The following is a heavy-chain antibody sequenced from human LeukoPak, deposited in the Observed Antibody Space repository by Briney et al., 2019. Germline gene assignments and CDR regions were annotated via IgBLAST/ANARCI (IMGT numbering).Heavy chain of an antibody. D-gene: IGHD3-10*01. CDR1: GGSISSSYW. CDR3: ARDGYYYGSGSYYD. CDR2: IYHSGST. Sequence: SGTLSLTCAVSGGSISSSYWWTWVRQSPGKGLEWIGEIYHSGSTNYNPSLKSRLTISVDKSKNQFSLKLSSVTAADTAVYYCARDGYYYGSGSYYDWGQGTLVTVSS. V-gene: IGHV4-4*02. J-gene: IGHJ4*02.